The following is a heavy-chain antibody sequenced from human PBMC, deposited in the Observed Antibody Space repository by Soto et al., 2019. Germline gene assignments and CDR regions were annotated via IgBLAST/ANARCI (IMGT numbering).Heavy chain of an antibody. V-gene: IGHV3-48*03. Sequence: GGSLRLSCAASGFTFSSYEMNWVRQAPGKGLEWVSYISSSGSTIYYADSVKGRFTISRDNAKNSLYLQMNSLRAEDTAVYYCARDRKKHPPLGIQQLFAFDIWGQGTMVTVSS. J-gene: IGHJ3*02. CDR2: ISSSGSTI. CDR1: GFTFSSYE. D-gene: IGHD6-13*01. CDR3: ARDRKKHPPLGIQQLFAFDI.